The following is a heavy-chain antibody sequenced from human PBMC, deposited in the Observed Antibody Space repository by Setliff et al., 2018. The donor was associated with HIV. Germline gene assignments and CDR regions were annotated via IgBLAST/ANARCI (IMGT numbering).Heavy chain of an antibody. CDR2: IVPLIDTA. Sequence: SVKVSCKAFGGSFSSYGFGWVRQAPGQGLEWLGGIVPLIDTASNAQKFQGRVTITADKSTSTVYMDLSSLTSEDTAVYYCARVRSGQAFDLWGQGTLVTVSS. J-gene: IGHJ4*02. CDR3: ARVRSGQAFDL. CDR1: GGSFSSYG. V-gene: IGHV1-69*06. D-gene: IGHD3-3*01.